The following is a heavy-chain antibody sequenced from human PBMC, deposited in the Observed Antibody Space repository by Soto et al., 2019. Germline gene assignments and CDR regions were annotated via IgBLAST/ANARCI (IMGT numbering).Heavy chain of an antibody. D-gene: IGHD2-21*02. Sequence: GGSLRLSCAASGFTFSSYWMHWVRQAPGKGLVWVSRINSDGSSTSYADSVKGRFTISRDNAKNTLYLQMNSLRAEDTAVYYCARAGAYCGGDCYEFDYWGQGTLVTVS. V-gene: IGHV3-74*01. CDR1: GFTFSSYW. CDR3: ARAGAYCGGDCYEFDY. CDR2: INSDGSST. J-gene: IGHJ4*02.